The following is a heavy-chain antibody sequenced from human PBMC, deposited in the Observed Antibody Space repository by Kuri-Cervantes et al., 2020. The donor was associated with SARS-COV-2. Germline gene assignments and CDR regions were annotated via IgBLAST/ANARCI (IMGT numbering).Heavy chain of an antibody. V-gene: IGHV3-66*04. CDR3: VRHKAAAGIVAPD. Sequence: GESLKISCAASGFTVSSNYMSWVRQASGKGLEWVSVIYSGGSTYYADSVKGRFTISRDNSRNFLYQQMNSLRPEDMAVYYCVRHKAAAGIVAPDWGQGTLVTVSS. J-gene: IGHJ4*02. D-gene: IGHD6-13*01. CDR1: GFTVSSNY. CDR2: IYSGGST.